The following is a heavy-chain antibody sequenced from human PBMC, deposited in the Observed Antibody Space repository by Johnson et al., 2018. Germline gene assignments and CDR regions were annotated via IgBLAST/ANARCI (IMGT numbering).Heavy chain of an antibody. CDR1: GDSMSAMTSSFYY. D-gene: IGHD2-15*01. V-gene: IGHV4-39*01. CDR2: IYSSGST. Sequence: QVQLQESGPRLVKPSETLSLTCTVSGDSMSAMTSSFYYWVWIRQPPGKGLEWIGTIYSSGSTHYSPSLKSRVTISADTSQKHVSLSLRSVTAADTALYFCARHTDCFDGTCQPDPDGLDIWGQGTMVTVSS. J-gene: IGHJ3*02. CDR3: ARHTDCFDGTCQPDPDGLDI.